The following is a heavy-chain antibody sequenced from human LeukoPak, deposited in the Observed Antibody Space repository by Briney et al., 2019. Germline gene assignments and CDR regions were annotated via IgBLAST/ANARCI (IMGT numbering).Heavy chain of an antibody. CDR1: GGSISSYY. Sequence: SETLSLTCTVSGGSISSYYWSWIRQPPGKGLEWIGYMYYSGSTNYNPSLKSRVTISVDTSKNQFSLKLSSVTAADTAVYYYASARLGMFYFDYWGQGTLVTVSS. V-gene: IGHV4-59*01. D-gene: IGHD3-16*01. J-gene: IGHJ4*02. CDR2: MYYSGST. CDR3: ASARLGMFYFDY.